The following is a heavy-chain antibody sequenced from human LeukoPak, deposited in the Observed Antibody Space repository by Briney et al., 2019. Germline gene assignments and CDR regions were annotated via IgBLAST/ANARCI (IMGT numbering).Heavy chain of an antibody. CDR3: ARDLASAGTFGFDP. Sequence: PGGSLRISCAASGFTFSDYYMSWIRQAPGKGLEWVSYISSSSSYTNYADSVKGRFTISRDNAKNSLYLQMNSLRAEDTAVYYCARDLASAGTFGFDPWGQGTLVTVSS. CDR1: GFTFSDYY. CDR2: ISSSSSYT. D-gene: IGHD6-13*01. V-gene: IGHV3-11*06. J-gene: IGHJ5*02.